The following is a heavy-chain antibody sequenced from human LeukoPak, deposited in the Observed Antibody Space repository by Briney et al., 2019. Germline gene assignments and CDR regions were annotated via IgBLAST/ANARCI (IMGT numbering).Heavy chain of an antibody. D-gene: IGHD1-26*01. CDR2: VGIAADT. V-gene: IGHV3-13*01. CDR1: GFTFSDHA. CDR3: VRQKKSHGNFDY. Sequence: PGGSLRLSCAASGFTFSDHAMHWVRQAPGKGLEWVSAVGIAADTFYPGSVKGRFTISRENAKNSLYLQMNSLRVEDTAVCYCVRQKKSHGNFDYWGQGTLVTVSS. J-gene: IGHJ4*02.